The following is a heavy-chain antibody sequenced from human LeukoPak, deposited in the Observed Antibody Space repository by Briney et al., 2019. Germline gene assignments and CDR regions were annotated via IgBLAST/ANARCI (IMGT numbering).Heavy chain of an antibody. CDR2: ISSGSSSTI. J-gene: IGHJ6*03. V-gene: IGHV3-48*01. CDR3: TRRGGHLLYYYYYMDI. D-gene: IGHD2-15*01. Sequence: GGSLRLSCAASGFTLSTYSMNWVRQAPGKGLEWVSYISSGSSSTIYYADSVKGRFTISRDNAKDSLYLQMNSLRAEDTAVYYGTRRGGHLLYYYYYMDIWGKGTTVTVSS. CDR1: GFTLSTYS.